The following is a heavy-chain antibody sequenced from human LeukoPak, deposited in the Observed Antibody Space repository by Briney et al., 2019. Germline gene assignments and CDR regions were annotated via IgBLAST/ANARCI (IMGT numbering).Heavy chain of an antibody. V-gene: IGHV4-61*02. D-gene: IGHD3-10*01. Sequence: SETLSLTCTVSGGSISSGSYYWSWIRQPAGKGLEWIGRIYTSGSTNYNPSLKSRVTISVDTSKNQFSLKLSSVTAADTAVYYCARGYGSGSPSAYYFDCWGQGTLVTVSS. CDR1: GGSISSGSYY. CDR3: ARGYGSGSPSAYYFDC. J-gene: IGHJ4*02. CDR2: IYTSGST.